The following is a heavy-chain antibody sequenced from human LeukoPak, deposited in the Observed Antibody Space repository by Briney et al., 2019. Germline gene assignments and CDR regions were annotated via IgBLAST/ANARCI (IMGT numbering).Heavy chain of an antibody. V-gene: IGHV7-4-1*01. CDR1: GYTFTSYG. CDR2: INTNTGNP. D-gene: IGHD3-3*01. CDR3: ARIGYHTLDY. Sequence: ASVKVSCKASGYTFTSYGISWVRQAPGQGLEWMGWINTNTGNPSYALDFTGRLVLSLDTSVSTAHLHLDSLKAEDTAVYFCARIGYHTLDYWGRGTLVTVSS. J-gene: IGHJ4*02.